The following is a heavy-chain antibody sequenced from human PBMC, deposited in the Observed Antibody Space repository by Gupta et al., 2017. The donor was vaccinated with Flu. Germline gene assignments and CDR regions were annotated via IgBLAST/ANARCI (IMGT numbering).Heavy chain of an antibody. CDR3: SKYRLGPNTSFDY. D-gene: IGHD3-9*01. J-gene: IGHJ4*02. V-gene: IGHV3-23*01. Sequence: AMSWVRQTPGKGLAWVSTITNSGDTTYYADSVAGRFTISRDNSKNTLYLQMSSLRVEDTAVYYCSKYRLGPNTSFDYWGQGTVVTVSS. CDR2: ITNSGDTT. CDR1: A.